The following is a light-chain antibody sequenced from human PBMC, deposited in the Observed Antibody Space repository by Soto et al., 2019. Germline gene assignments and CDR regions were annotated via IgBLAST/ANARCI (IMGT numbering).Light chain of an antibody. CDR2: AAS. Sequence: DIQMTQSPSSLSASVGDRVTITCRASQSISSYLNWYQQKPGKAPKLLIYAASSLQSGVPSRFSGSGSGTDFTLTISRLEPEDFAVYYCQQYGSSGMFGQGTKVEIK. CDR1: QSISSY. CDR3: QQYGSSGM. J-gene: IGKJ1*01. V-gene: IGKV1-39*01.